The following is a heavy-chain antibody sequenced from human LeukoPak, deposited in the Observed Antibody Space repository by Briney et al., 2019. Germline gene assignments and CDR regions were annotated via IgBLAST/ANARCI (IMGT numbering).Heavy chain of an antibody. CDR2: LYSGGSI. J-gene: IGHJ4*02. D-gene: IGHD1-26*01. CDR1: GFTVSSSY. V-gene: IGHV3-66*01. Sequence: PGGSLRLSCAGSGFTVSSSYMSWVRQAPGRGLEWVSILYSGGSIFYADSVKGRFTISRDISKNMLHLQMNSLRADDTAVYYYARSSISSYYEDWGQGTLVTVSS. CDR3: ARSSISSYYED.